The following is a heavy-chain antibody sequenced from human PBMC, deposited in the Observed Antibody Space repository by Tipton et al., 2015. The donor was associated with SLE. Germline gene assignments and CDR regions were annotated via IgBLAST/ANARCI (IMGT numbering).Heavy chain of an antibody. Sequence: SLRLSCAASGFTFSSYGMHWVRQAPGKGLEWVSAISGSGGGTNYADSVKGRFTISRDNSKNTLYLQMNSLRAEDTAVYYCAKDTLWTVAAVGRGGDFDYWGQGTLVTVSS. CDR3: AKDTLWTVAAVGRGGDFDY. J-gene: IGHJ4*02. CDR1: GFTFSSYG. V-gene: IGHV3-23*01. CDR2: ISGSGGGT. D-gene: IGHD6-13*01.